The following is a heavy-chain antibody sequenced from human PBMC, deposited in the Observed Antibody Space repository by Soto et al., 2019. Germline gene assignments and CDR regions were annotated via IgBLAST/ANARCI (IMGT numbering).Heavy chain of an antibody. V-gene: IGHV3-13*05. Sequence: EMQLVESGGGLVQPGGSLRLSCEASEFTFRNYDMHWVRQGTGKGLEWVSGISAAGDPDYADSVEGRFTISRENAQNSFLMQMNSLRVGDTAVYYCARTDRDFYGMDVWGQGTTVIVSS. CDR3: ARTDRDFYGMDV. J-gene: IGHJ6*02. CDR1: EFTFRNYD. CDR2: ISAAGDP.